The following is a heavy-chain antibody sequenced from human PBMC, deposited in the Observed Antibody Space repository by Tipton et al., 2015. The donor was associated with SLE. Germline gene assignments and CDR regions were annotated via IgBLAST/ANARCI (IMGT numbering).Heavy chain of an antibody. CDR2: IYYTGST. CDR1: GDSISDSTYY. Sequence: TLSLTCSVSGDSISDSTYYWGWIRQPPGKGLEWIGNIYYTGSTSYNPSLKSRVTISVDTSKNQFSLKLNSVSAADTAVYYCARHAGDYAYFDSWGQGTLVTVSS. J-gene: IGHJ4*02. V-gene: IGHV4-39*07. D-gene: IGHD4-17*01. CDR3: ARHAGDYAYFDS.